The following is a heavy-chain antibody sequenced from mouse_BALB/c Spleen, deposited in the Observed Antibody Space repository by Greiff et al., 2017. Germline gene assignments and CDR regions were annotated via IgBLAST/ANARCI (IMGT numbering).Heavy chain of an antibody. CDR1: GFSLSTSGMG. V-gene: IGHV8-8*01. CDR3: ARPYGNDGGLYYFDY. Sequence: VKLVESGPGILQPSQTLSLTCSFSGFSLSTSGMGVGWIRQPSGKGLEWLAHIWWDDDQRYNPALKSRLTISKDTSSNQVFLKIASVDTADTATYYCARPYGNDGGLYYFDYWGQGTTLTVSS. CDR2: IWWDDDQ. D-gene: IGHD2-10*02. J-gene: IGHJ2*01.